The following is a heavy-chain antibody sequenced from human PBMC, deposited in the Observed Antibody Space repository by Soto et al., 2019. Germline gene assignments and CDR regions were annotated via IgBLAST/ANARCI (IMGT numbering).Heavy chain of an antibody. CDR3: ARHFVGNPGSPYDY. V-gene: IGHV1-69*02. Sequence: QVQLVQSGAEVKRPGSSVRVSCTASGGTFNTYTMSWVRQAPGQGLEWMGKISPMINRANYAQKFQSRLTISADKSTSTAYMELSGLTSEDTAVYYCARHFVGNPGSPYDYWGQGTLVSVSS. D-gene: IGHD1-1*01. CDR2: ISPMINRA. CDR1: GGTFNTYT. J-gene: IGHJ4*02.